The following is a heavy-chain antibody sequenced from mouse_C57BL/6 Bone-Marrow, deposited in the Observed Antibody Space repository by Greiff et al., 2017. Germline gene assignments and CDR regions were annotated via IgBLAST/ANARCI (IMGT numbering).Heavy chain of an antibody. Sequence: VQLVESGAELARPGASVKLSCKASGYTFTSYGISWVKQRTGQGLEWIGAIYPRSGNTYYNEKFKGKATLTADKSSSTAYMELRSLTSEDSAVYFCFYGSSYYYAMDYWGQGTSVTVSS. J-gene: IGHJ4*01. D-gene: IGHD1-1*01. CDR2: IYPRSGNT. CDR1: GYTFTSYG. CDR3: FYGSSYYYAMDY. V-gene: IGHV1-81*01.